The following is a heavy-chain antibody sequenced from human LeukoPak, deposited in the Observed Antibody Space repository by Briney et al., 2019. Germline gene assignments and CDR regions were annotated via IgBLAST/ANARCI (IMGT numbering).Heavy chain of an antibody. CDR2: INPNSGGT. J-gene: IGHJ4*02. Sequence: ASVKVSCKASGYTFTSYYMHWVRRAPGQGLEWMGWINPNSGGTNYAQKFQGRVTMTRDTSISTACMELSRLRSDDTAVYYCARDPHDGIAAAGTPPDYWGQGTLVTVSS. CDR1: GYTFTSYY. V-gene: IGHV1-2*02. CDR3: ARDPHDGIAAAGTPPDY. D-gene: IGHD6-13*01.